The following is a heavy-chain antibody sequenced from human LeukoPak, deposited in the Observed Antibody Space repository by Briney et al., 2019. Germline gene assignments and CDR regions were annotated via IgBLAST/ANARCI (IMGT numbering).Heavy chain of an antibody. V-gene: IGHV4-59*01. Sequence: WETLSLTCTVSVGSISSYYWNWIRRPPGKGLECIGYIYYTGSTNYYPSLKSRVTISVDKSKNQFSLKLSSVTAADTAVYYCARDPDYYGSGSRFDYWGQGTLVTVSS. J-gene: IGHJ4*02. D-gene: IGHD3-10*01. CDR3: ARDPDYYGSGSRFDY. CDR2: IYYTGST. CDR1: VGSISSYY.